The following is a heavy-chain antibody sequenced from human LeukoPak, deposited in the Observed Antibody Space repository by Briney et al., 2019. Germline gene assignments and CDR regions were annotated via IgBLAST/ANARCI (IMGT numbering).Heavy chain of an antibody. CDR2: INASSGST. CDR3: ARVYYDTSGYPEYFQH. CDR1: GYIFTRYY. J-gene: IGHJ1*01. D-gene: IGHD3-22*01. Sequence: ASVKVSCKASGYIFTRYYMHWVRQAPGQGLEWMGTINASSGSTSYARTFQGRVTMTRDTSTSTVYMELSSLRSEDTAVYFCARVYYDTSGYPEYFQHWGQGTLVTVSS. V-gene: IGHV1-46*01.